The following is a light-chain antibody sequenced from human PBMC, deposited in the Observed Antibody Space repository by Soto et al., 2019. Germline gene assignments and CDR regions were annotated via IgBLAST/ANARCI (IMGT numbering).Light chain of an antibody. V-gene: IGLV1-51*01. CDR1: SSNIGNND. CDR3: GTWDSSLSTVV. Sequence: QSVLTQPPSVSAAPGQKVTISCSGSSSNIGNNDVSWYQQLPGTAPKLLIFDNNKRPSGIPARFSGSKSGTSATLGITGRQTGDESDYYCGTWDSSLSTVVFGGGTKLTVL. CDR2: DNN. J-gene: IGLJ2*01.